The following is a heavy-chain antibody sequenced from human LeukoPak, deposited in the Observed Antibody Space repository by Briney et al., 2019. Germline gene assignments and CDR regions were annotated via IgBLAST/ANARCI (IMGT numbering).Heavy chain of an antibody. V-gene: IGHV1-8*01. CDR2: MNPNSGNT. J-gene: IGHJ6*02. CDR1: GYTFTSYD. CDR3: ARYIVVVPAAMGGGYYYYYGMDV. D-gene: IGHD2-2*01. Sequence: ASVKVSCKASGYTFTSYDTNWVRQATGQGLEWMGWMNPNSGNTGYAQKFQGRVTMTRNTSISTAYMELSSLRSEDTAVYYCARYIVVVPAAMGGGYYYYYGMDVWGQGTTVTVSS.